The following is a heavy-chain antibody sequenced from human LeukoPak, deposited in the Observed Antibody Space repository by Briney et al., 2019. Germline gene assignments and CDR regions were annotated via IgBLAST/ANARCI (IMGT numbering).Heavy chain of an antibody. V-gene: IGHV4-39*07. J-gene: IGHJ6*02. CDR2: ISSTGAT. Sequence: GSLRLSCAASGFTFSSYAMSWIRQPPGKGLEWIGSISSTGATYYNPSLESRVTISLDTSNNHFSLNLHSVTAADTALFYCARVSYLSGWSGHYYGMDVWGRGTMVVVSS. CDR1: GFTFSSYA. CDR3: ARVSYLSGWSGHYYGMDV. D-gene: IGHD6-19*01.